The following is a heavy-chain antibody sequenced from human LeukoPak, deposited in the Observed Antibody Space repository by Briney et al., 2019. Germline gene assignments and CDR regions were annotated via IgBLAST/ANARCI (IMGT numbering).Heavy chain of an antibody. D-gene: IGHD2-15*01. V-gene: IGHV4-59*01. Sequence: SETLSLTCTVSGGSITGYYWSWIRQPPGKGLEWIGYISYSGSTNSNPSLKSRVTMSVDTSKNQFSLKLSSVTAADTAVYYCARDIVVVVAATPVDWFDPWGQGTLVTVSS. J-gene: IGHJ5*02. CDR2: ISYSGST. CDR1: GGSITGYY. CDR3: ARDIVVVVAATPVDWFDP.